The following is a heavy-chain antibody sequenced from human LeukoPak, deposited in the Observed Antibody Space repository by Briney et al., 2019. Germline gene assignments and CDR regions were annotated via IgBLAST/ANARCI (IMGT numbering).Heavy chain of an antibody. J-gene: IGHJ4*02. CDR2: INHSGST. CDR3: ARVGLTSDY. D-gene: IGHD3-9*01. CDR1: GGSFSGYY. Sequence: PSETLSLTRAVYGGSFSGYYWSWIRQPPGKGLEWIGEINHSGSTNYNPSLKSRVTISVDTSKNQFSLKLSSVTAADTAVYYCARVGLTSDYWGQGTLATVSS. V-gene: IGHV4-34*01.